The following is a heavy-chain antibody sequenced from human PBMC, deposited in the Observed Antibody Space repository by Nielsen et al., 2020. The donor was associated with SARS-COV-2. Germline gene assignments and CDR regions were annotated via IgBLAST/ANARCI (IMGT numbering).Heavy chain of an antibody. D-gene: IGHD6-13*01. CDR3: ARDEGTSIAAAGTDYYYGMDV. V-gene: IGHV3-48*01. CDR2: ISSSSSTI. CDR1: GFTFSSYS. Sequence: GGSLRLSCAASGFTFSSYSMNWVRQAPGKGLEWVSYISSSSSTIYYADSVKGRFTISRDNAKNSLYLQMNSLRAEDTAVYYCARDEGTSIAAAGTDYYYGMDVWGQGTTVTVSS. J-gene: IGHJ6*02.